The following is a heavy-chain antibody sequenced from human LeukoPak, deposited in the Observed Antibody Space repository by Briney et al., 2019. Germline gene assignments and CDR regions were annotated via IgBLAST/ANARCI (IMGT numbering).Heavy chain of an antibody. CDR1: GYTFTSYG. Sequence: ASVKVSCKASGYTFTSYGISWVRQAPGQGLEWMALISAYNGNTNYAQKLQGRVTMTTDTSTSTAYMELRSLRSDDTAVYYCARDLGYCSGGSCYPFDYWGQGTLVTVSS. CDR2: ISAYNGNT. V-gene: IGHV1-18*01. D-gene: IGHD2-15*01. J-gene: IGHJ4*02. CDR3: ARDLGYCSGGSCYPFDY.